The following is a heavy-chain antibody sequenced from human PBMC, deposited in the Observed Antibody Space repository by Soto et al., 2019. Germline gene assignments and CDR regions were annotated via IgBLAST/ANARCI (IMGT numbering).Heavy chain of an antibody. CDR3: ARVPVAVAATEDYYGLDV. CDR2: INTDGLS. Sequence: SETLSLTCSVSGVSITSYYWSWIRQSAGGGLEWMGRINTDGLSTYSPSFKSRLTMSLDTSKNQVPLRLISVTAADTAVYFCARVPVAVAATEDYYGLDVWGQGTTVTVSS. J-gene: IGHJ6*02. CDR1: GVSITSYY. V-gene: IGHV4-4*07. D-gene: IGHD2-15*01.